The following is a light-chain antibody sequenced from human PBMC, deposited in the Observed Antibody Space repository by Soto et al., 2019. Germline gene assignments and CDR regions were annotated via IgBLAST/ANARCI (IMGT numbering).Light chain of an antibody. J-gene: IGLJ1*01. CDR2: GVT. V-gene: IGLV2-14*01. Sequence: QSALTQPASVSGSPGQSITISCTGTSGDIGSYNRVSWYQQHPGKAPKLIIYGVTDRPSGVSNSFSGSKSGNTASLTISGLQAEDEAEYYCSSYPNINTSACVFGTGTKLTVL. CDR1: SGDIGSYNR. CDR3: SSYPNINTSACV.